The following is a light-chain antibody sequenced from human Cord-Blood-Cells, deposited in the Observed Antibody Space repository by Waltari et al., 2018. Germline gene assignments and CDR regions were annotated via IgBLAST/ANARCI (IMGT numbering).Light chain of an antibody. J-gene: IGKJ2*01. CDR1: QRFSSY. Sequence: EIVLTQSPATLSLSPGERATLSCRASQRFSSYLAWYQMKPGQAPRLLIYEASNRATGIPARCSGSGSGTDFTLTISSLEPEDFAVYYCQQRSNWMYTFGQGTKLEIK. V-gene: IGKV3-11*01. CDR2: EAS. CDR3: QQRSNWMYT.